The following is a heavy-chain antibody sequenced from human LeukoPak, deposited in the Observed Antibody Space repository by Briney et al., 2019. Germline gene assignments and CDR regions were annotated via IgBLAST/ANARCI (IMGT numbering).Heavy chain of an antibody. CDR1: GGSISSHY. CDR2: IYYSGST. CDR3: ARGYNWNYVRAPDYYYYMDV. J-gene: IGHJ6*03. Sequence: SETLSLTCTVSGGSISSHYWSWIRQPPGKGLEWIGYIYYSGSTNYNPSLKSRVTISVDTSKNQFSLKLSSVTAADTAVYYCARGYNWNYVRAPDYYYYMDVWGKGTTVTVSS. V-gene: IGHV4-59*11. D-gene: IGHD1-7*01.